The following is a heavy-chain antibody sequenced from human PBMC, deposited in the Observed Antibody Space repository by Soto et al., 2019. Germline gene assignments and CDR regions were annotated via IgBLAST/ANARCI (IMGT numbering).Heavy chain of an antibody. Sequence: SDTVSLTCPVSGGSITSFYWSWIRQPPGKGLEWIGYVYYSGSTKYNPSLKSRVTISVGTSKNYFSLKLSSVTAADTAVYYCARLMQVTDAFDIWGQGTMVS. V-gene: IGHV4-59*08. J-gene: IGHJ3*02. D-gene: IGHD2-21*02. CDR3: ARLMQVTDAFDI. CDR2: VYYSGST. CDR1: GGSITSFY.